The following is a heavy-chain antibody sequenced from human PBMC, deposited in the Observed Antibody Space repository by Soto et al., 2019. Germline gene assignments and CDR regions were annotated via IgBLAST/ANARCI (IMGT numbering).Heavy chain of an antibody. CDR3: AHRPGFSMAFDY. CDR1: GFSLSTYGVG. J-gene: IGHJ4*02. D-gene: IGHD3-10*01. V-gene: IGHV2-5*02. CDR2: IYWDDDT. Sequence: SGPTLVNPTQTLTLTCTFSGFSLSTYGVGVGWIRQPPGKALEWLALIYWDDDTRFSPSLNSRLAITKDTSKSQVVLTMTHMDPVDTATYYCAHRPGFSMAFDYWGPGSLVTVSS.